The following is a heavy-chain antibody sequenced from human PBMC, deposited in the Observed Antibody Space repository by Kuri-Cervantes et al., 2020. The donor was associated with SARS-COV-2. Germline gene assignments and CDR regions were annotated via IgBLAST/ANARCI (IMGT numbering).Heavy chain of an antibody. Sequence: ASVKVSCKASGYTFTSYAMNWVRQAPGQGLEWMGWINTNTGNPTYAQGFTGRFVFSLGTSVSTAYLQISSLKAEDTAMYYCARDVDDYVWGSYRSFDYWGQGTLVTVSS. V-gene: IGHV7-4-1*02. J-gene: IGHJ4*02. CDR3: ARDVDDYVWGSYRSFDY. D-gene: IGHD3-16*02. CDR1: GYTFTSYA. CDR2: INTNTGNP.